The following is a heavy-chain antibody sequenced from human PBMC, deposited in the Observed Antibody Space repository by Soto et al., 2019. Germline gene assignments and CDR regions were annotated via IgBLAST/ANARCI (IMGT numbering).Heavy chain of an antibody. J-gene: IGHJ3*02. D-gene: IGHD6-6*01. Sequence: SVKVSCKASGGTFSSYAISWVRQAPGQGLEWMGGIIPIFGTANYAQKFQGRVTITADESTSTAYMELSSLRSEDTAVYYCGIAALLVLASADSPHYPFDIWGQGSMVLVSS. CDR2: IIPIFGTA. V-gene: IGHV1-69*13. CDR1: GGTFSSYA. CDR3: GIAALLVLASADSPHYPFDI.